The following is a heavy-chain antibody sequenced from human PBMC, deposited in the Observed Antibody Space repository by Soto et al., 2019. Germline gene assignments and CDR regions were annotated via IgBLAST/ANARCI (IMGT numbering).Heavy chain of an antibody. D-gene: IGHD5-12*01. CDR3: AAGGGLPRYY. CDR1: GGSSSSGAYS. V-gene: IGHV4-30-2*01. CDR2: IYHSGST. Sequence: QLQLQESGSGLVKPSQTLSLTCAVSGGSSSSGAYSWCWIRQPPGKGLEWIGYIYHSGSTYYNPSLKSRVTISVDRSKNQFSLKLSSVTAADTAVYYCAAGGGLPRYYWGQGTLVTVSS. J-gene: IGHJ4*02.